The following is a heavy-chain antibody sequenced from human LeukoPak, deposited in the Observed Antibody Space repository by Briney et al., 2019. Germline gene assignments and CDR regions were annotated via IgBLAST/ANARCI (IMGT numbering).Heavy chain of an antibody. J-gene: IGHJ4*02. Sequence: GGSLRLSCAASGFTVSSNYMSWVRQAPGKGLEWVSVICSGGSTYYADSVKGRFTISRDNSKNTLYLQMNSLRAEDTAVYYCAKVSSVVGYYFDYWGQGTLVTVSS. V-gene: IGHV3-66*01. CDR1: GFTVSSNY. D-gene: IGHD2-15*01. CDR2: ICSGGST. CDR3: AKVSSVVGYYFDY.